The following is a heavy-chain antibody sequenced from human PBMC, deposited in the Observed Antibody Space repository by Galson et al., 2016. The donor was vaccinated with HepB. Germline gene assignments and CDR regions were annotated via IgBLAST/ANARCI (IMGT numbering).Heavy chain of an antibody. CDR2: ITHSGDAT. V-gene: IGHV3-23*01. CDR1: GFSFSNSG. CDR3: GKHGGFDY. J-gene: IGHJ4*02. D-gene: IGHD3-16*01. Sequence: LRLSCAASGFSFSNSGMSWVRQAPGRGLEWVSGITHSGDATHYADFVKGRFTISRDNSKNTLYLYMDNLTAGDTAIYYCGKHGGFDYWGQGALVTVSS.